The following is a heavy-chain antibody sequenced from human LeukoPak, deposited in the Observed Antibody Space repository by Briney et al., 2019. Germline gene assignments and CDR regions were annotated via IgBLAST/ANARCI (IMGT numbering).Heavy chain of an antibody. CDR3: ARRGRRQAAGNAFDI. D-gene: IGHD6-13*01. V-gene: IGHV5-51*01. J-gene: IGHJ3*02. CDR2: IYPGDSDT. CDR1: GYTFTTYW. Sequence: GESLKISCKGSGYTFTTYWIGWVRQMPGKGLEWMGIIYPGDSDTRYSPSFQGQVTISADKSISTAYLQWSSLRASDTAMYYCARRGRRQAAGNAFDIWGQGTMVTVSS.